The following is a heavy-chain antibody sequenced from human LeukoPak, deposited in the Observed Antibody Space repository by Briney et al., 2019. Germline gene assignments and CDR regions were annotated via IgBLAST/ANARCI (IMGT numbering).Heavy chain of an antibody. CDR2: IIPIFGTA. J-gene: IGHJ6*04. D-gene: IGHD5-12*01. V-gene: IGHV1-69*13. CDR1: GGTFSSYA. CDR3: ARSPIYSGYDWFPYYYYGMDV. Sequence: SVKVSCKASGGTFSSYAISWVRRAPGQGLEWMGGIIPIFGTANYAQKFQGRVTITADESTSTAYMELSSLRSEDTAVYYCARSPIYSGYDWFPYYYYGMDVWGKGTTVTVSS.